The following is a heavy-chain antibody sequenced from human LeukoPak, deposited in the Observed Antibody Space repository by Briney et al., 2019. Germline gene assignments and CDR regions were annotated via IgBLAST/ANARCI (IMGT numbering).Heavy chain of an antibody. CDR1: GFTVSSNY. CDR2: IYSGGST. J-gene: IGHJ6*02. D-gene: IGHD5-18*01. V-gene: IGHV3-53*01. CDR3: ARAESRYSYGYIYYYGMDV. Sequence: GGSLRLSCAASGFTVSSNYMSWVRQAPGKGLEWVSVIYSGGSTYYADSVKGRFTISRDNSKDTLYLQMNSLRAEDTAVYYCARAESRYSYGYIYYYGMDVWGQGTTVTVSS.